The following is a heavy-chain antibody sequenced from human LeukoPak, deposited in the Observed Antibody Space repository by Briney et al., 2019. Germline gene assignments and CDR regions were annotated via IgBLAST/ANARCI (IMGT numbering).Heavy chain of an antibody. CDR2: MNPNSGVT. CDR3: AREGAIDSGSYYAFDI. CDR1: GYTFTSYD. V-gene: IGHV1-2*02. Sequence: ASVKVSCKASGYTFTSYDINWVRQATGQGLEWMGWMNPNSGVTNYAQKFQGRVTMTRDTSISTVYMELGRLRSDDTAVYYCAREGAIDSGSYYAFDIWGQGTMVTVSS. J-gene: IGHJ3*02. D-gene: IGHD1-26*01.